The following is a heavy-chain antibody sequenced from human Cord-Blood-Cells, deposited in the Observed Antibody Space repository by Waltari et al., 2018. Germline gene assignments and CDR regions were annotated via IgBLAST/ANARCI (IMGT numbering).Heavy chain of an antibody. CDR1: GYSISSGYY. J-gene: IGHJ4*02. D-gene: IGHD2-21*02. CDR3: ARHRSGLHYFDY. CDR2: IYNSGST. V-gene: IGHV4-38-2*02. Sequence: QVQLQESGPGLVKPSETLSLTGTVSGYSISSGYYWGWIRQPPGKGLVLIGSIYNSGSTYYNPSRKSRITISVDTAKNQFSRKLSSVTAADTAVYYCARHRSGLHYFDYWGQGTLVTVSS.